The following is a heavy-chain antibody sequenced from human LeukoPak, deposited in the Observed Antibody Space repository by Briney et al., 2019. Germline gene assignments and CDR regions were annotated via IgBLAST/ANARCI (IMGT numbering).Heavy chain of an antibody. D-gene: IGHD3-10*01. Sequence: PGGSLRLSCAASGFTFSSYSMTWVRQAQGGGLEWVSAIGGDGGDTFYADSVKGRFAISRDNSKSTLYLQMNSLRAEDTAVYYCLKDFGRNLGGPGYWGRGTLVTVS. CDR2: IGGDGGDT. CDR3: LKDFGRNLGGPGY. J-gene: IGHJ4*02. V-gene: IGHV3-23*01. CDR1: GFTFSSYS.